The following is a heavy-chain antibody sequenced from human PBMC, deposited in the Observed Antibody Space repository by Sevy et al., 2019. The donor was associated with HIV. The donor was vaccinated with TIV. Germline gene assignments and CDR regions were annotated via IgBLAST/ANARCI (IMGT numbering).Heavy chain of an antibody. V-gene: IGHV4-59*08. CDR2: VYYTGGT. J-gene: IGHJ3*02. Sequence: SETLSLTCTVSGGSINSDHWNWIRQPPGKGLEWIGYVYYTGGTNYNPSLKNRVTISVDRTKNQFSLKLTSVTAADTAVYYCARRNDFDILGKGTMVTVSS. CDR1: GGSINSDH. CDR3: ARRNDFDI.